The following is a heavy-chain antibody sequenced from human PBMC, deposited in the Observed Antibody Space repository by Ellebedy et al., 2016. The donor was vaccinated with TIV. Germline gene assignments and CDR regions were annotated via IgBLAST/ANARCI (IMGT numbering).Heavy chain of an antibody. CDR1: GFTFRKYA. CDR2: ISGSGGII. Sequence: GESLKISCVASGFTFRKYAMSWVRQAPGQGLEWVAAISGSGGIIYYADSVKGRFTISRDTCRSTLFLQMNSLSAADTAVYYCEKFDGDYHPYYFDYWGQGTLVSVSS. V-gene: IGHV3-23*01. CDR3: EKFDGDYHPYYFDY. J-gene: IGHJ4*02. D-gene: IGHD4-17*01.